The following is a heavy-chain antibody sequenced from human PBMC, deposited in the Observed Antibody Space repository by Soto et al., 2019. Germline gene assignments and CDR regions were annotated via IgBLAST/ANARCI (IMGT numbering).Heavy chain of an antibody. CDR2: IWYDGSNK. J-gene: IGHJ4*02. V-gene: IGHV3-33*01. Sequence: QVQLVESGGGVVQPGRSLRLSCAASGFTFSSYGMHWVRQAPGKGLEWVAVIWYDGSNKYYADSVKGRFTISRDNSKNTLYLQMNSLRAEDTAVYYGARARDGTFDYWGQGTLVTVSS. CDR3: ARARDGTFDY. CDR1: GFTFSSYG.